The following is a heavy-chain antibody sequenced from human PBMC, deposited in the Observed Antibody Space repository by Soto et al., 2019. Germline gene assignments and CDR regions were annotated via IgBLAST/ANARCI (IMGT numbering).Heavy chain of an antibody. J-gene: IGHJ4*02. CDR1: GFTFSGYS. CDR2: INNYNANI. Sequence: GGSLRLSCAASGFTFSGYSMNWVRQAPGKGLEWVSSINNYNANIHYADSVRGRFTISRDNAKNSLYLQMNSLRAEDTAVYYCARDPVPHDGEYGVDYWGQGTLVTVSS. CDR3: ARDPVPHDGEYGVDY. D-gene: IGHD4-17*01. V-gene: IGHV3-21*06.